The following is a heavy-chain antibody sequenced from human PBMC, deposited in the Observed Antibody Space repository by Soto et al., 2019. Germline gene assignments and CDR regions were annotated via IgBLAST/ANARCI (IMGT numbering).Heavy chain of an antibody. CDR3: ARENSNSFDY. V-gene: IGHV4-31*01. J-gene: IGHJ4*02. CDR2: IYHSGST. CDR1: GGSISSGGYY. D-gene: IGHD4-4*01. Sequence: QVQLQESGPGLVKPSQTLSLTCTASGGSISSGGYYWSWIRQHPEKGLEWIGYIYHSGSTYYNPSLKXXVXIXXHTSNTLFSLRLRSVTAADTAVYFCARENSNSFDYWGQGTLVTVSS.